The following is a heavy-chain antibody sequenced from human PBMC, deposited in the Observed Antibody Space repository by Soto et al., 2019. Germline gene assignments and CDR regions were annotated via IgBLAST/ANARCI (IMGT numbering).Heavy chain of an antibody. CDR2: IYYSGST. J-gene: IGHJ4*02. Sequence: SETLSLTCTVSGGSISSYYWSWIRQPPGKGLEWIGYIYYSGSTNYNPSLKSRVTISVDTSKNQFSLTLRSVTAADAAVSDCAKGGAAGPNYWGQEPRVTFPS. CDR1: GGSISSYY. V-gene: IGHV4-59*01. D-gene: IGHD6-13*01. CDR3: AKGGAAGPNY.